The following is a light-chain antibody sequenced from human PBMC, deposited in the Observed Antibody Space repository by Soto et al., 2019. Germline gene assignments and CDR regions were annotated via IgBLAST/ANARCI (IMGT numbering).Light chain of an antibody. Sequence: VLTQPPSASGTPGQRVTISCSGSSSNIGSNSVNWYHQVAGTAPKLLIHSDNQRPSGVPDRFSGSKSGTSASLAISGLQSGDEADYYCATWDDTLNGRVFGGGTKVTVL. CDR2: SDN. V-gene: IGLV1-44*01. CDR3: ATWDDTLNGRV. CDR1: SSNIGSNS. J-gene: IGLJ3*02.